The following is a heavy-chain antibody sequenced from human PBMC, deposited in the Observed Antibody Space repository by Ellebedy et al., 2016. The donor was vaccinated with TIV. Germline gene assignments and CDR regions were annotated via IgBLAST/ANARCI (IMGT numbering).Heavy chain of an antibody. Sequence: MPSETLSLTCAVYGGSFSGYYLSWIRQPPGKGLEWIGEIPHSGSTNYTPSLKSRVTLSLDTSKNQFSLSLISVTAADTAVYLCVGFTMTVDRGRRKRGARIDYWGQGTLVIVSS. J-gene: IGHJ4*02. CDR1: GGSFSGYY. D-gene: IGHD1-14*01. CDR2: IPHSGST. CDR3: VGFTMTVDRGRRKRGARIDY. V-gene: IGHV4-34*01.